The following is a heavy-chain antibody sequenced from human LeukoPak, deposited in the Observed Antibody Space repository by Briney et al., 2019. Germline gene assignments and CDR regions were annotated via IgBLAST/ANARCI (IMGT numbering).Heavy chain of an antibody. V-gene: IGHV1-2*02. D-gene: IGHD3-16*02. Sequence: ASVTVSCKASGYTFTSYYMRWVRQAPGQGLEWMGWINPNSGGTNYAQKFQGRVTMTRDTSISTAYMELSRLRSDDTAVYYCARGRSGELPFPLYYMDVWGKGTTVTVSS. J-gene: IGHJ6*03. CDR3: ARGRSGELPFPLYYMDV. CDR2: INPNSGGT. CDR1: GYTFTSYY.